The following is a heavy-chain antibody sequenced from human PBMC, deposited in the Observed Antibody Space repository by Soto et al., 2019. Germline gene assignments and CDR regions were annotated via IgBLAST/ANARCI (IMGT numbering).Heavy chain of an antibody. V-gene: IGHV3-11*01. J-gene: IGHJ5*02. Sequence: PGGSLRLSCVGSGVDFRGSYMNWIRQAPGKGLEWISYISDTGRTIHYADSVKCRFVISRDNSRDSLYLQMNDLRADDTAIYYCAGFKEGKIVGLRWLDPWGQGTRVTVSS. D-gene: IGHD3-16*02. CDR3: AGFKEGKIVGLRWLDP. CDR2: ISDTGRTI. CDR1: GVDFRGSY.